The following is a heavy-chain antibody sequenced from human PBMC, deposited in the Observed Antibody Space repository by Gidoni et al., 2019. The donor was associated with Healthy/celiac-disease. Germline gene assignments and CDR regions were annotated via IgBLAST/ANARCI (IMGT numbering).Heavy chain of an antibody. V-gene: IGHV3-30*02. D-gene: IGHD6-13*01. CDR3: AKEAGYSSSWSPRYYYGMDV. CDR1: GFTFSSYG. J-gene: IGHJ6*02. Sequence: QVQLVESGGGVFQPGWSLRLSCAASGFTFSSYGLHWVRQAPGKGLEWVAFIRYDGSNKYYADSVKGRFTISRDNSKNTLYLQMNSLRAEDTAVYYCAKEAGYSSSWSPRYYYGMDVWGQGTTVTVSS. CDR2: IRYDGSNK.